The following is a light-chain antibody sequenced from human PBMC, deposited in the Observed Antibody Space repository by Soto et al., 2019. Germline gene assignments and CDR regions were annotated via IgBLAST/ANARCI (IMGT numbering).Light chain of an antibody. Sequence: QYALTQPSSLSGSPGQSITISCTGTISDIGAYDYVSWFQQHPGKAPKLMISEVNNRPSGVSNRFSGSKSGNTAYLTISGLQVEDEAEYFCFSFTTTRTHVFGTGTKVPV. CDR2: EVN. CDR1: ISDIGAYDY. CDR3: FSFTTTRTHV. V-gene: IGLV2-14*01. J-gene: IGLJ1*01.